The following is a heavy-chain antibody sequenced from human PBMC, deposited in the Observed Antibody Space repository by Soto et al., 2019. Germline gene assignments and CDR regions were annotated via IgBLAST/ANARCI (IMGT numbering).Heavy chain of an antibody. D-gene: IGHD2-2*01. CDR2: LYYTGTT. CDR1: GGSIGSSSYY. Sequence: PSETLSLTCSVSGGSIGSSSYYFGWIRQPPGKGLAWIGSLYYTGTTNYNSSLKSRVTISADKSQNQFSLRLSSVTAADTAVYYCGAYCRRTHCYDLFDPWGQGTLVTVSS. J-gene: IGHJ5*02. V-gene: IGHV4-39*01. CDR3: GAYCRRTHCYDLFDP.